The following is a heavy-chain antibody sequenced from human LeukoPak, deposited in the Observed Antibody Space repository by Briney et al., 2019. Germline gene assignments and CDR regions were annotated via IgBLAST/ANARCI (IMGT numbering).Heavy chain of an antibody. V-gene: IGHV1-24*01. J-gene: IGHJ4*02. CDR2: FDPEDGET. CDR1: RYTLTELS. Sequence: ASVKVSCKVSRYTLTELSMHWVRQAPGKGLEWMGGFDPEDGETIYAQKFQGGVTMTEDTTTDTAYMELSSLRSEDTAVYYCATDLHIGATGTTRWGQGTLVTVSS. D-gene: IGHD1-1*01. CDR3: ATDLHIGATGTTR.